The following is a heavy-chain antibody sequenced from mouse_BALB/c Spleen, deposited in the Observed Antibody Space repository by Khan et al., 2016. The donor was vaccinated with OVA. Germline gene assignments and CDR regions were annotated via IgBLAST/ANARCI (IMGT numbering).Heavy chain of an antibody. CDR1: GYSIASDYA. CDR3: ARVYGGDFDY. CDR2: ISYSGNT. J-gene: IGHJ2*01. V-gene: IGHV3-2*02. Sequence: EVQLQESGPGLVKPSQSLSLTCTVTGYSIASDYAWNWIRQFPGNKLEWMGFISYSGNTNYNPSLKSRISITRDTSKNQFFLQLNSVTSEDTATYYCARVYGGDFDYWAKAPLSQSPQ. D-gene: IGHD1-1*01.